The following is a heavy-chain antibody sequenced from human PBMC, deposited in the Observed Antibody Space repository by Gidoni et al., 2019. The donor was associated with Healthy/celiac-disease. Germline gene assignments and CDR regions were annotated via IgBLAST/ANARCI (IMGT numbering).Heavy chain of an antibody. CDR3: ARSHAAAGKILGWFDP. J-gene: IGHJ5*02. Sequence: LVESGGGVVQPGRSLRLSCAASGFHFSSYAMPWVRQAPGKGLEWGAVISYDGSNKYYADSVKGRFTISRDNSKNTLYLQMNSLRAEDTAVYYCARSHAAAGKILGWFDPWGQGTLVTVSS. V-gene: IGHV3-30-3*01. CDR1: GFHFSSYA. D-gene: IGHD6-13*01. CDR2: ISYDGSNK.